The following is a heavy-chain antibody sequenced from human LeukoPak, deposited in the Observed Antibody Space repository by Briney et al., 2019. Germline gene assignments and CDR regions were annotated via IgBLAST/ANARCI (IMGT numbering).Heavy chain of an antibody. CDR3: ARGTMVRGVIILKKYYYYYMDV. CDR1: GGSFSGYY. D-gene: IGHD3-10*01. Sequence: PSETLSLTCAVYGGSFSGYYWSWIRQPPGKGLEWIGEINHSGSTNYNPSLKSRVTISVDTSKNQFSLKLSSVTAADTAVYYCARGTMVRGVIILKKYYYYYMDVWGKGTTVTVSS. J-gene: IGHJ6*03. V-gene: IGHV4-34*01. CDR2: INHSGST.